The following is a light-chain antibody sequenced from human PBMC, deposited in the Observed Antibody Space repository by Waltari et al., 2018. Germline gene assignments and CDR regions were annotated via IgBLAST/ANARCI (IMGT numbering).Light chain of an antibody. CDR2: AAS. V-gene: IGKV1-27*01. J-gene: IGKJ3*01. Sequence: DIQMTQSPSSLSASVGDRVTITCRASQGISNYVAWYQQKPGKVPKVLIYAASILHSGVPSRFSGSGSGTDFTLTISGLQPEDVATYYCQKYHGAPFTFGPGTKVDIK. CDR1: QGISNY. CDR3: QKYHGAPFT.